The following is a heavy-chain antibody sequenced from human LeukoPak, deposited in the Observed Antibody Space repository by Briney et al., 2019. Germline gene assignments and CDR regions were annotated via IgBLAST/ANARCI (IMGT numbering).Heavy chain of an antibody. V-gene: IGHV3-7*01. D-gene: IGHD5-18*01. Sequence: GGSLRLSCAASEFTFNIYWMSWVRQAPGKGLEWVANIKQDGSEKYYVDSVKGRFTISRDNAKNSLYLQMNSLRAEDTAVYYCARDLPRGYSYGYNYFEYWGQGTLVTVSS. J-gene: IGHJ4*02. CDR2: IKQDGSEK. CDR1: EFTFNIYW. CDR3: ARDLPRGYSYGYNYFEY.